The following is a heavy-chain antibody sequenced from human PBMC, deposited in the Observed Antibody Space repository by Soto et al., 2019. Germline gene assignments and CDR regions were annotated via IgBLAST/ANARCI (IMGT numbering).Heavy chain of an antibody. CDR3: AREEYYYDSSGYYTLQGYYYGMDV. V-gene: IGHV3-11*05. CDR2: ISSSSSYT. CDR1: GFPFSDYY. Sequence: GGSLRLSCAASGFPFSDYYMSWIRQAPGKGLEWVSYISSSSSYTNYADSVKGRFTISRDNAKNSLYLQMNSLRAEDTAVYYCAREEYYYDSSGYYTLQGYYYGMDVWGQGTTVTVSS. J-gene: IGHJ6*02. D-gene: IGHD3-22*01.